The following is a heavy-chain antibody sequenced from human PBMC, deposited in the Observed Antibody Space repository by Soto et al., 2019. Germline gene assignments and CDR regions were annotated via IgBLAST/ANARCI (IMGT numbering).Heavy chain of an antibody. D-gene: IGHD4-17*01. CDR1: GGSISSGGYS. Sequence: SETLSLTCAVSGGSISSGGYSWSWIRQPPGKGLEWIGYIYHSGSTNYNPSLKSRVTVSVDTSKNQFSLKLSSVTAADTAVYYCARLKTNYGMDVWGQGTTVTVSS. V-gene: IGHV4-30-2*01. J-gene: IGHJ6*02. CDR3: ARLKTNYGMDV. CDR2: IYHSGST.